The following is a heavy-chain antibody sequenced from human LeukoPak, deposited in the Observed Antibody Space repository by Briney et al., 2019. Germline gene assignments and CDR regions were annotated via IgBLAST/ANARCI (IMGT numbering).Heavy chain of an antibody. J-gene: IGHJ4*02. D-gene: IGHD2-2*02. CDR1: GFTFSNYA. Sequence: GGSLRLSCAASGFTFSNYAMSWVRQAPGEGLEWVSDISGSGGSTYYADSVKGRFTISRDNSKNTLYLQMNSLRAEDTAVYYCAKGVVVVPAAIRAIDYWGQGTLVTVSS. CDR3: AKGVVVVPAAIRAIDY. V-gene: IGHV3-23*01. CDR2: ISGSGGST.